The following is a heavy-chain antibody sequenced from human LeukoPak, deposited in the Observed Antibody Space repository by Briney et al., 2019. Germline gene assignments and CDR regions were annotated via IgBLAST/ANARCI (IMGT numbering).Heavy chain of an antibody. CDR3: ARDVPVVAAITRDY. Sequence: ASVKISCKTSGYIFLNYGISWMRQAPGQGLEWMGWISAYNGNTDLAQKVQGRLTMTTDTSTNTAYMELRSLRSDDTAVYYCARDVPVVAAITRDYWGQGTLVTVSS. V-gene: IGHV1-18*01. D-gene: IGHD5-12*01. J-gene: IGHJ4*02. CDR2: ISAYNGNT. CDR1: GYIFLNYG.